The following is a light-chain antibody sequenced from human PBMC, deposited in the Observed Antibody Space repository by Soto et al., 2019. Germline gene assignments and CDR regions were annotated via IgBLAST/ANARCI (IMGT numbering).Light chain of an antibody. Sequence: EIVWTQAPSTRSLSAWYRATLSFMASQSVSSSYLAWYQQKPGQAPRLVIYGASSRTTGIPDRFSGSGSGTDFTLAISRLEPEDFAVYYCQQYGSSRWTFRQGTKVDIK. CDR1: QSVSSSY. J-gene: IGKJ1*01. V-gene: IGKV3-20*01. CDR2: GAS. CDR3: QQYGSSRWT.